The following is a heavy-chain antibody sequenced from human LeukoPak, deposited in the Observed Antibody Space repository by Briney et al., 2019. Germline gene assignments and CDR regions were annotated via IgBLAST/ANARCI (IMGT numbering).Heavy chain of an antibody. V-gene: IGHV3-21*01. J-gene: IGHJ3*02. Sequence: PGGSLRLSCAASGFTFSSYSMNWVRQAPGKGLEWVSSISSSSYIYYADSVKGRFTISRDNAKNSLYLQMNSLRAEDTAVYYCARDLPDYGGNHNDAFDIWGQGTMVTVSS. CDR1: GFTFSSYS. CDR3: ARDLPDYGGNHNDAFDI. D-gene: IGHD4-23*01. CDR2: ISSSSYI.